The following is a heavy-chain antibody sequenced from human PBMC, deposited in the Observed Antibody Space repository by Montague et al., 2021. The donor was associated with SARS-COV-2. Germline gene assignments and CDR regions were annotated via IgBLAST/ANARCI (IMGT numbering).Heavy chain of an antibody. J-gene: IGHJ6*02. V-gene: IGHV6-1*01. Sequence: CAISGDSVSSNSATWNWVRQSPSRGLGWLGRTYYRSKWYNDYAVSVRGRVTINPDTSKNQFSLQLNSVAPEDTAIYYCTSGREGNYNVMDVWGQGTTVTVSS. CDR2: TYYRSKWYN. D-gene: IGHD1-1*01. CDR3: TSGREGNYNVMDV. CDR1: GDSVSSNSAT.